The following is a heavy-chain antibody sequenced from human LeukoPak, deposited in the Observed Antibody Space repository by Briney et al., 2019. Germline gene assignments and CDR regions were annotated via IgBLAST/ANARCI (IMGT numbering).Heavy chain of an antibody. CDR3: AREISGGMDV. Sequence: GGSLRLSCAASGFTFSDYYMTWIRQAPGKGLEWASYISSSGNTIYYADSVKGRFTISRDNAKNSLYLQMSSLRAEDTAIYYCAREISGGMDVWGQGTTVTVSS. CDR2: ISSSGNTI. CDR1: GFTFSDYY. J-gene: IGHJ6*02. V-gene: IGHV3-11*01.